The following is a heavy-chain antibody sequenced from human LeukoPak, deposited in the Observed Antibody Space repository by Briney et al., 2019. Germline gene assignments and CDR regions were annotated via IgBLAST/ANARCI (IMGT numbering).Heavy chain of an antibody. Sequence: PSETLSLTCTVSGGSISSSYSWGWIRQPPGKGLEWIGEINHSGSTNYNPSLKSRVTISVDTSKNQFSLKLSSVTAADTAVYYCARYRDGYNYYFDYWGQGTLVTVSS. CDR1: GGSISSSYS. CDR3: ARYRDGYNYYFDY. CDR2: INHSGST. D-gene: IGHD5-24*01. V-gene: IGHV4-4*02. J-gene: IGHJ4*02.